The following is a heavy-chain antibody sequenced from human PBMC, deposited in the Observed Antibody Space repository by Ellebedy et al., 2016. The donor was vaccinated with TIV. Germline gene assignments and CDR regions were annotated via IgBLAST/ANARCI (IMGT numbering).Heavy chain of an antibody. Sequence: MPSETLPLTCTVSGGSISSYYWSWIRQPPGKGLEWIGYIYYSGSTNYNPSLKSRVTISVDTSKNQFSLKLSSVTAADTAVYYCARDQGCSGGSCYYDYWGQGTLVTVSS. V-gene: IGHV4-59*01. J-gene: IGHJ4*02. CDR3: ARDQGCSGGSCYYDY. D-gene: IGHD2-15*01. CDR1: GGSISSYY. CDR2: IYYSGST.